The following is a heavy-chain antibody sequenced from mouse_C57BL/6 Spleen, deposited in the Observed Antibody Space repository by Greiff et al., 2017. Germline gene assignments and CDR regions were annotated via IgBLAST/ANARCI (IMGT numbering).Heavy chain of an antibody. Sequence: QVQLQQPGAELVKPGASVKLSCKASGYIFTSYWMQWVKQRPGQGLEWIGEIDPSDSYTNYNQKFKGKATLTVDTSSSTAYMQLSSLTSEDSAVYYCARYRYFDYWGQGTTLTVSS. CDR3: ARYRYFDY. J-gene: IGHJ2*01. D-gene: IGHD5-1*01. V-gene: IGHV1-50*01. CDR2: IDPSDSYT. CDR1: GYIFTSYW.